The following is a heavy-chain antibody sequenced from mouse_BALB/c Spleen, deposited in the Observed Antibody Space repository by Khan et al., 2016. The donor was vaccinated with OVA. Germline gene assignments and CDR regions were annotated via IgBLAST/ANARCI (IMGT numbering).Heavy chain of an antibody. CDR2: INPSTGYT. CDR1: GYTFTSYW. D-gene: IGHD1-1*01. CDR3: ANHGSSSAWLTY. Sequence: QVQLKESGAELAKPGASVKMSCKASGYTFTSYWMHWVKQRPGQGLEWIGYINPSTGYTEYNQRFKDKATLTADKSSSTAYMPLSSLTSEESAVYYCANHGSSSAWLTYWGQGTLVTVSA. J-gene: IGHJ3*01. V-gene: IGHV1-7*01.